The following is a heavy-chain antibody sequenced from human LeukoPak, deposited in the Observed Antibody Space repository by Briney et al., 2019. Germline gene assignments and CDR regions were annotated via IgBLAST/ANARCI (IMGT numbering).Heavy chain of an antibody. J-gene: IGHJ5*02. CDR2: ISGSGGGA. Sequence: GASLRLSCAASGFTFSSYAMSWVRQAPGKGLEWVSVISGSGGGASYVDSVKGRFTISRDNSKNTLYLQMNSLRAEDTAVYYCAKVSKGGSTRWFDPWGQGTLVTVSS. CDR3: AKVSKGGSTRWFDP. CDR1: GFTFSSYA. V-gene: IGHV3-23*01. D-gene: IGHD2/OR15-2a*01.